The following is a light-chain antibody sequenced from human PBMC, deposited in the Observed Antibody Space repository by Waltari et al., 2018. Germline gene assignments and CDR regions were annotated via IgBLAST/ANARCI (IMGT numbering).Light chain of an antibody. CDR1: GSNSGAGYA. V-gene: IGLV1-40*01. J-gene: IGLJ3*02. CDR3: QSYDTSLSVV. Sequence: QSVLTQPPPVSGAPGQRVTISCPGSGSNSGAGYAVHWYKQLPPAAPKLLIYGSTSRPLGVPSRFFVSTSGTSASLAITGRQAEDEADYYCQSYDTSLSVVFGGGTKLTVL. CDR2: GST.